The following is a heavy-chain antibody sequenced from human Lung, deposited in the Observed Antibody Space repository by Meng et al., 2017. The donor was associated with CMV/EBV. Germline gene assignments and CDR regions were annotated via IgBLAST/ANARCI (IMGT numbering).Heavy chain of an antibody. V-gene: IGHV3-15*07. CDR2: IKRKTEGGTT. CDR1: GLTVSNVY. CDR3: SYGAGYYFDY. J-gene: IGHJ4*02. D-gene: IGHD4-17*01. Sequence: CAVSGLTVSNVYMNWVRQAAGKGLEWVGRIKRKTEGGTTDYAAPVRGRFTISRDESRNTVDLQMNSLNADDTAVYYCSYGAGYYFDYWGQGTLVTVSS.